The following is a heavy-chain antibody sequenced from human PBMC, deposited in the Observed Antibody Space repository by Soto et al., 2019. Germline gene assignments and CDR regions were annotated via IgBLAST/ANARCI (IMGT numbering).Heavy chain of an antibody. J-gene: IGHJ6*02. CDR1: GGTFSSYA. CDR2: IIPIFGTA. CDR3: ARKHTGPPYYYYGMDV. D-gene: IGHD2-2*02. V-gene: IGHV1-69*06. Sequence: GASVKVSCKASGGTFSSYAISWVRQAPGQGLEWMGGIIPIFGTANYAQKFQGRVTITADKSTSTAYMELSSLRSEDTAVYYCARKHTGPPYYYYGMDVWGQGTTVTVSS.